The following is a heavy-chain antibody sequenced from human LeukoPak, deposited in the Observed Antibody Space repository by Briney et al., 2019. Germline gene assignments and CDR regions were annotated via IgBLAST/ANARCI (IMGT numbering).Heavy chain of an antibody. Sequence: GGSLRLSCAASGFTFSSHGMHWVRQAPGKGLEWVAVIWYDGSNKYYADSVKGRFTVSRDDTKNTLYLQMNSLRAEDTAVYYCARDDSDAFDIWGQGTMVTVSS. J-gene: IGHJ3*02. CDR1: GFTFSSHG. D-gene: IGHD3-3*01. V-gene: IGHV3-33*01. CDR3: ARDDSDAFDI. CDR2: IWYDGSNK.